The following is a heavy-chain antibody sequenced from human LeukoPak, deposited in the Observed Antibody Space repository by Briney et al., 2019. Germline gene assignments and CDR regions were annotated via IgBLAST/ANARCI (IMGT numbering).Heavy chain of an antibody. CDR2: IYPGDSDT. D-gene: IGHD2-15*01. CDR1: GYSFTSYW. V-gene: IGHV5-51*01. Sequence: NRGESLKISCKGSGYSFTSYWIGWVRQMPGKGLEWMGIIYPGDSDTRYSPSFQGQVTISADKSISTAYLQWSSLKASDTAMYYCARVRYCSGGSCYFGWFDPWGQGTLVTVSS. CDR3: ARVRYCSGGSCYFGWFDP. J-gene: IGHJ5*02.